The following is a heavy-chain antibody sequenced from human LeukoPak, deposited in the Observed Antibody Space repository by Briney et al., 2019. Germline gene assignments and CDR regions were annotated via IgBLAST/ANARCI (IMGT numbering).Heavy chain of an antibody. J-gene: IGHJ3*02. CDR2: ISGSGGST. V-gene: IGHV3-23*01. CDR1: GFTFSSYA. D-gene: IGHD3-10*01. CDR3: AKDPTFGGSGEDDAFDI. Sequence: GGSLRLSCAASGFTFSSYAMSWVRQAPGKGLEWVSAISGSGGSTYYADSVKGRFTISRDNSKNTLYLQMNSLRAEDTAVYYCAKDPTFGGSGEDDAFDIWGQGTMVTVSS.